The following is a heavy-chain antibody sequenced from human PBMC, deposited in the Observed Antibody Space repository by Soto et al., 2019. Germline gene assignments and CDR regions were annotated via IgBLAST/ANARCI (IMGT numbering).Heavy chain of an antibody. Sequence: PGGSLRLSCAASGFTFSSYGMHWVRQAPGKGLEWVAVISYDGSNKYYADSVKGRFTISRDNSKNTLYLQMNSLRAEDTAVYYCAKDVGYDFWSVRYYYYGMDVWGQGTTVTVSS. D-gene: IGHD3-3*01. J-gene: IGHJ6*02. CDR2: ISYDGSNK. CDR3: AKDVGYDFWSVRYYYYGMDV. V-gene: IGHV3-30*18. CDR1: GFTFSSYG.